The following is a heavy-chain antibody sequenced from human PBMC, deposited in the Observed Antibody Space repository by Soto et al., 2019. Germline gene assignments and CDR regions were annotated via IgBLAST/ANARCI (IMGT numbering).Heavy chain of an antibody. Sequence: SETLSLTCSVSGTYIRGYYWTWIRQPPGKGLEWIGYIYYTGTTKYNPSLKSRVTISVDTSKNQFSLRLNSVTAADTAVYYCAREVSSFGSNHFDSWGQGALVTVSS. CDR1: GTYIRGYY. CDR2: IYYTGTT. D-gene: IGHD3-10*01. V-gene: IGHV4-59*01. J-gene: IGHJ4*02. CDR3: AREVSSFGSNHFDS.